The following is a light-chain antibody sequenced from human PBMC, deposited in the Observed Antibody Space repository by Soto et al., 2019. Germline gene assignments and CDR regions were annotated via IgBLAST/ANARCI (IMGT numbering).Light chain of an antibody. CDR2: AAS. CDR3: QLSDSSLT. CDR1: QDIGNF. Sequence: DIQMTQSPSTLSASVGDRVTITCRASQDIGNFLAWYQQKPGKVPKLLIYAASSLQGGVPSRFGGSGSGTDFTLTISSLQPEDFATYYCQLSDSSLTFGQGTKVDIK. V-gene: IGKV1-39*01. J-gene: IGKJ1*01.